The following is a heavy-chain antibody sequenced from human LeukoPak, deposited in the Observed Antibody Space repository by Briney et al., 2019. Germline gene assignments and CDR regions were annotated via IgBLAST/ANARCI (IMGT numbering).Heavy chain of an antibody. CDR3: ASSSYYYGSGSYREYYGMDV. D-gene: IGHD3-10*01. V-gene: IGHV1-69*04. CDR2: IIPILGIA. CDR1: GGTFSSYA. Sequence: GASVKVSCKASGGTFSSYAISWVRQAPGQGLEWMGRIIPILGIANYAQKFQCRVTITADKSTSTAYMELSSLRSEDTAVYYCASSSYYYGSGSYREYYGMDVWGQGTTVTVSS. J-gene: IGHJ6*02.